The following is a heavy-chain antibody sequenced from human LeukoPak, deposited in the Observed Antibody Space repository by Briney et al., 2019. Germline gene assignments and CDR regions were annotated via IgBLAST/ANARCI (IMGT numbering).Heavy chain of an antibody. D-gene: IGHD3-10*01. CDR2: IYYSGGT. Sequence: PSETLPLTCTVSGGSISSYYWSWIRQPPGKGLEWIGHIYYSGGTHYNPSLKSRVTISVDTSKNQFSLKLSSVTAADTAVYYCARHVGNSGSGSYLTYFDYWGQGTLVTVSS. J-gene: IGHJ4*02. CDR3: ARHVGNSGSGSYLTYFDY. V-gene: IGHV4-59*08. CDR1: GGSISSYY.